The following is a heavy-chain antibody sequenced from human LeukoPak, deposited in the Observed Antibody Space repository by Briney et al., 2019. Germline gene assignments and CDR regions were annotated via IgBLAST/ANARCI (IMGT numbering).Heavy chain of an antibody. CDR1: GGTFSSYA. J-gene: IGHJ4*02. V-gene: IGHV1-69*13. CDR2: IIPIFGTA. CDR3: ARGGVITMIVVAENYYFDY. D-gene: IGHD3-22*01. Sequence: ASVKVSCKASGGTFSSYAISWVRQAPGQGLEWMGGIIPIFGTANYAQKFQGRVTTTADESTSTAYMELSSLRSEDTAVYYCARGGVITMIVVAENYYFDYWGQGTLVTVSS.